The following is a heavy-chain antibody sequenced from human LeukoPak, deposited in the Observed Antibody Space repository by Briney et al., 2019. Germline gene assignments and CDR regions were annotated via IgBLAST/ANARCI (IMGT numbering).Heavy chain of an antibody. CDR1: GGSISSSNW. D-gene: IGHD3-22*01. CDR2: IYHSGST. V-gene: IGHV4-4*02. Sequence: PSETLSLTCAVSGGSISSSNWWSWVRQPPGKGLEWIGEIYHSGSTNYNPSLKSRVTISVDKSKNQFSLKLSSVTAADTAVYYCARATGEWDDSSGYLGYWGQGTLVTVSS. J-gene: IGHJ4*02. CDR3: ARATGEWDDSSGYLGY.